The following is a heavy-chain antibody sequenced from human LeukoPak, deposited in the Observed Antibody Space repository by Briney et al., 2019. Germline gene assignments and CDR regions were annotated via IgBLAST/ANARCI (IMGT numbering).Heavy chain of an antibody. CDR1: GLTFNNYE. CDR3: ARDTGYNTFDY. V-gene: IGHV3-7*05. CDR2: IKEDGSAK. J-gene: IGHJ4*02. D-gene: IGHD5-24*01. Sequence: QPGGSLRLTCAASGLTFNNYEMNWVRQAPGKGLEWVANIKEDGSAKYYVDSVKGRFTISRDNAKNSQYLQMNSLRAEDTAVYYCARDTGYNTFDYWGQGTLVTVSS.